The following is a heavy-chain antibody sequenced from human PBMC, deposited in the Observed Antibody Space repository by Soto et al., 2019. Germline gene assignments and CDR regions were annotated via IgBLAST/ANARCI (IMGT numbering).Heavy chain of an antibody. CDR3: ARVVGKNYFGP. V-gene: IGHV4-59*01. CDR2: IYYTGST. J-gene: IGHJ5*02. D-gene: IGHD1-7*01. Sequence: PSETLSLTCTVSGGSISGYYWSWIRQPPGKGLEWIGYIYYTGSTYYNPSLKSRVTISLDTSRNQFSLKLTSVTAADTAVYYCARVVGKNYFGPWGKVTLVTVSS. CDR1: GGSISGYY.